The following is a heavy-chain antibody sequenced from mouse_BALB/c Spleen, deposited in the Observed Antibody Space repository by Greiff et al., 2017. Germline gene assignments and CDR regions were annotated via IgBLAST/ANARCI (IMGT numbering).Heavy chain of an antibody. Sequence: DVQLVESGGGLVQPGGSLKLSCAASGFTFSSYGMSWVRQTPDKRLELVATINSNGGSTNYPDSVKGRFTISRDNAKNPLYLQMSSLKSEDTAMYYCARGGSNNWFAYWGQGTLVTVSA. V-gene: IGHV5-6-3*01. CDR3: ARGGSNNWFAY. J-gene: IGHJ3*01. D-gene: IGHD4-1*01. CDR1: GFTFSSYG. CDR2: INSNGGST.